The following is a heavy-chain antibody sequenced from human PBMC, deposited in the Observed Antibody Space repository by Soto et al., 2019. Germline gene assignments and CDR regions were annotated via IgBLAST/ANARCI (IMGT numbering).Heavy chain of an antibody. CDR3: ARVADFDWXIDS. J-gene: IGHJ4*02. V-gene: IGHV4-31*03. CDR1: GGSITSGAYY. Sequence: SETLSLTCRVSGGSITSGAYYWTWIRQHPGQGLDWIGYIYHSGTTSYRPSLKSRVTISIDTSKNQFSLNLTSVTAADTAVYYCARVADFDWXIDSWGQGFLVTVSS. D-gene: IGHD3-9*01. CDR2: IYHSGTT.